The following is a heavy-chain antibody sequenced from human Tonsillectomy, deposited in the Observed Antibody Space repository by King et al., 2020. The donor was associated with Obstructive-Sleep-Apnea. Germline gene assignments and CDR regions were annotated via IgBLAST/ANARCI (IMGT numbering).Heavy chain of an antibody. D-gene: IGHD3-10*01. Sequence: QLQLQESGPGLVKPSQTLSLTCTVSGGSINSGDYYWTWIRQPPGKGLEWSGFIYHSGSTYFNPSLRSRVTVSIDTSRNQFSLNLNSVTAADTAVYFCARWRGGSGNIDYWGQGILVTVSS. CDR3: ARWRGGSGNIDY. CDR1: GGSINSGDYY. V-gene: IGHV4-30-4*01. CDR2: IYHSGST. J-gene: IGHJ4*02.